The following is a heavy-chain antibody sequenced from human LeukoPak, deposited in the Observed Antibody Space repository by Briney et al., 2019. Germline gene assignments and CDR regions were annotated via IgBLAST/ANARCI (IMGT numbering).Heavy chain of an antibody. V-gene: IGHV4-59*08. D-gene: IGHD2/OR15-2a*01. Sequence: SETLSLTCTVSGGSINNDYWSWTRQPPGRGLEWIGYIHYSGSTNYNPSLKSRVTISVHTSNNQFSLKLSSVTAADTAVYYCARALSGGYFAYWGQGTLVTVSS. CDR1: GGSINNDY. CDR3: ARALSGGYFAY. CDR2: IHYSGST. J-gene: IGHJ4*02.